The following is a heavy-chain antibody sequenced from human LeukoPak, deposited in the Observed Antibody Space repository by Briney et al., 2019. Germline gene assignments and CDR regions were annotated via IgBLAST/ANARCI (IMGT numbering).Heavy chain of an antibody. CDR3: ARLTKYNDYVWGSYRYTGFDY. J-gene: IGHJ4*02. V-gene: IGHV3-48*03. Sequence: GGSLRLSCAASGFTFSSYEMNWVRQAPGKGLEWVSYISSSGSTIYYADSVKGRLTISRDNAKNSLYLQMNSLRAEDTAVYYCARLTKYNDYVWGSYRYTGFDYWGQGTLVTVSS. CDR2: ISSSGSTI. D-gene: IGHD3-16*02. CDR1: GFTFSSYE.